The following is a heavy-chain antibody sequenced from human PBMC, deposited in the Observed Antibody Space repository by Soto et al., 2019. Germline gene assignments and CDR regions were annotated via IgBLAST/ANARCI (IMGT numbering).Heavy chain of an antibody. J-gene: IGHJ4*02. CDR2: INPSGDTT. V-gene: IGHV1-46*03. CDR3: ASEEYSSSSPSFDY. Sequence: ASVKVSCKTSGYTFTSYYVHWVRQAPGQGLEWMGIINPSGDTTSYAQKFQGRVTMTRDTSTSTVYMELSTLRSEDTVVYYCASEEYSSSSPSFDYWGQGTLVTVSS. D-gene: IGHD6-6*01. CDR1: GYTFTSYY.